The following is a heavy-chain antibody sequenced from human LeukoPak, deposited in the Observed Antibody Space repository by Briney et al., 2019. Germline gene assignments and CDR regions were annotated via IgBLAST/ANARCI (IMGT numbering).Heavy chain of an antibody. J-gene: IGHJ5*02. CDR3: ARPFTGSSAWFDP. CDR2: IYYSGRT. CDR1: GGSISSSTYY. V-gene: IGHV4-39*01. D-gene: IGHD3-22*01. Sequence: PSETLSLTCTDSGGSISSSTYYWGWIRQPPGKGLEWIGSIYYSGRTYYNPSLKSRATISVDTSKNQFSLKLSSVTAAVTAVYYCARPFTGSSAWFDPWGQGTLVTVSS.